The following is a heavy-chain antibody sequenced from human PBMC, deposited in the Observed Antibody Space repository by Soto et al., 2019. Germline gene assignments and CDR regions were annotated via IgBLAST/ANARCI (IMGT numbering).Heavy chain of an antibody. CDR1: GGSISNNNYY. CDR3: ARREYNDGSYFDY. Sequence: PSETLSLTCTVSGGSISNNNYYWGWIRQPPGKGLEWIGSIHYSGNTYYNPSLKSRVTISVDTSKNQFSLKLSSVTAADTAVYYCARREYNDGSYFDYWGQGTLVTVSS. J-gene: IGHJ4*02. D-gene: IGHD5-18*01. CDR2: IHYSGNT. V-gene: IGHV4-39*01.